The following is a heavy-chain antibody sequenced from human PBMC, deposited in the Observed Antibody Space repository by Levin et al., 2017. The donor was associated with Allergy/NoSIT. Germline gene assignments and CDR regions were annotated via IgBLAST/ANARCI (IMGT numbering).Heavy chain of an antibody. CDR1: GFTFSNAW. V-gene: IGHV3-15*01. Sequence: GESLKISCAASGFTFSNAWMSWVRQAPGKGLEWVGRIKSKTDGGTTDYAAPVKGRFTISRDDSKNTLYLQMNSLKTEDTAVYYCTTDLLWFRELVNDYWGQGTLVTVSS. CDR3: TTDLLWFRELVNDY. J-gene: IGHJ4*02. D-gene: IGHD3-10*01. CDR2: IKSKTDGGTT.